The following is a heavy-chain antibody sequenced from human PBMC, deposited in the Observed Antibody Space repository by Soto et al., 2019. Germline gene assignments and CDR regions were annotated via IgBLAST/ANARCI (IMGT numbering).Heavy chain of an antibody. V-gene: IGHV4-34*01. CDR2: IKDGGST. D-gene: IGHD2-15*01. J-gene: IGHJ4*02. Sequence: QVQLQQWGAGLLKPSETLSLTCAVNGGSFTGYYWSWVRQPPGKGLEWIGEIKDGGSTNYSPSLRSRVTISADMSKKQFSLKVTSVNAADTAVYYCARGQEGVVATHWDQGTLVTVSS. CDR1: GGSFTGYY. CDR3: ARGQEGVVATH.